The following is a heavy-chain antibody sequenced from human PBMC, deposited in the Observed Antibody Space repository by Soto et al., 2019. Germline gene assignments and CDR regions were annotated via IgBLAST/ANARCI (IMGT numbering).Heavy chain of an antibody. J-gene: IGHJ6*02. CDR1: GVG. D-gene: IGHD2-21*01. CDR3: IYRRASWDYHGLDV. V-gene: IGHV2-5*01. CDR2: IYWNDDR. Sequence: GVGVGWIRQPPGSSPECLAVIYWNDDRRRNPSLANRLTITKDTSKNQVVLTMTNMDPVDTATYYCIYRRASWDYHGLDVWGQGTPVTVSS.